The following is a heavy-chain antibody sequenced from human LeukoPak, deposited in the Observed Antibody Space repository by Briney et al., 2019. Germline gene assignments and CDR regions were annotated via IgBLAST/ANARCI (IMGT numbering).Heavy chain of an antibody. CDR1: GGSISSYY. CDR3: AGDRDHFDY. Sequence: TSETLSLTCTVSGGSISSYYWSWIRQPPGKGLEWIGYIYYSGSTNYNPSLKSRVTISVDTSKNQFSLKLSSVTAADTAVYYCAGDRDHFDYWGQGTLVTVSS. CDR2: IYYSGST. D-gene: IGHD3-10*01. V-gene: IGHV4-59*01. J-gene: IGHJ4*02.